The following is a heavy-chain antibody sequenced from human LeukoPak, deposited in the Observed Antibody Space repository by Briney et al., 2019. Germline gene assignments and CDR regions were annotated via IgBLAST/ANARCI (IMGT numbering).Heavy chain of an antibody. CDR1: GLTFSRHW. Sequence: GGSLRLSCAASGLTFSRHWMHWVRQAPGKGLEWVSALSGSGGSAYYADSVKGRFTISRDNSKNTLYLQMNSLRAEDTAVYYCAKGRYESSGFNWAAWGQGTLVTVSS. CDR3: AKGRYESSGFNWAA. J-gene: IGHJ4*02. V-gene: IGHV3-23*01. CDR2: LSGSGGSA. D-gene: IGHD3-22*01.